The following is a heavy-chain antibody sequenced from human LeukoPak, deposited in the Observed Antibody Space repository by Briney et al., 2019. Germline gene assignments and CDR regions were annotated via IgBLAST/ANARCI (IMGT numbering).Heavy chain of an antibody. D-gene: IGHD3-10*01. CDR3: AKILSFYYGSGSPFDY. CDR2: ISSGGSTI. V-gene: IGHV3-11*04. CDR1: GFTFSDYY. J-gene: IGHJ4*02. Sequence: GGSLRLSCAVSGFTFSDYYMSWIRQAPGKGLEWVSYISSGGSTISHADSVKGRFTISRDNSKNTLYLQMNSLRAEDTAVYYCAKILSFYYGSGSPFDYWGQGTLVTVSS.